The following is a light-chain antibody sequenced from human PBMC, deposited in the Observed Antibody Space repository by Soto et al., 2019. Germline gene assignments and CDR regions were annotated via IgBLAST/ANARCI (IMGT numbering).Light chain of an antibody. V-gene: IGKV3D-15*01. Sequence: EIGMTQSPATLSVSPGESATRSCRASHNINSDLPWYVQKPGQAPRRVIYGASTWGTDVPPRFPGSGSGTEFTLSISGLQYEDFAVYYCQQYSSWPITFGQGKRL. J-gene: IGKJ5*01. CDR2: GAS. CDR1: HNINSD. CDR3: QQYSSWPIT.